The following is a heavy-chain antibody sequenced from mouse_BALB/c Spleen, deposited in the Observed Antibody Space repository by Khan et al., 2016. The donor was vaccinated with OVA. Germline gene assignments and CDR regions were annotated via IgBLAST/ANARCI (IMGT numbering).Heavy chain of an antibody. CDR3: TRLAYYYDSEGFAY. V-gene: IGHV5-6*01. J-gene: IGHJ3*01. Sequence: EVELVESGGDLVKPGGSLKLSCAASGFTFSTYGMSWVRQTPDRRLEWVATVSTGGSYTYYPDSVKGRFTISRDNAKNTLYLQMNSLKSDDTAIFYCTRLAYYYDSEGFAYWGQGTLVTVPA. CDR1: GFTFSTYG. D-gene: IGHD1-1*01. CDR2: VSTGGSYT.